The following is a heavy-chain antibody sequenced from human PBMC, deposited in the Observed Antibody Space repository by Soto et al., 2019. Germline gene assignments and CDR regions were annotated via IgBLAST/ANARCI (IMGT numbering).Heavy chain of an antibody. CDR1: GGSFSGYY. J-gene: IGHJ4*02. CDR3: ARDLGYCSSTSCYLSYFDY. V-gene: IGHV4-34*01. CDR2: INHSGST. D-gene: IGHD2-2*01. Sequence: SETLSLTCAVYGGSFSGYYWSWIRRPPGKGLEWIGEINHSGSTNYNPSLKSRVTISVDTSKNQFSLKLSSVTAADTAVYYCARDLGYCSSTSCYLSYFDYWGQGNLVTVSS.